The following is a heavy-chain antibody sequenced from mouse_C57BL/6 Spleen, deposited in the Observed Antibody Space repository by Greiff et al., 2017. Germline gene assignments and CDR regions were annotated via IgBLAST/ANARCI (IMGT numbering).Heavy chain of an antibody. Sequence: EVNLVESGEGLVKPGGSLKLSCAASGFTFSSYAMSWVRQTPEKRLEWVAYISSGGDYIYYADTVKGRFTISRDNARNTLYLQMSSLTSEDTAIYYCTRAGTSQAPFAYWGQGTLVTVSA. CDR3: TRAGTSQAPFAY. D-gene: IGHD3-2*02. CDR2: ISSGGDYI. J-gene: IGHJ3*01. V-gene: IGHV5-9-1*02. CDR1: GFTFSSYA.